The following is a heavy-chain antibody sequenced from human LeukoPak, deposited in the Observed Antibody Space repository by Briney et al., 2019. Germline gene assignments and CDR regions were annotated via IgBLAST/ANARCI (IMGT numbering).Heavy chain of an antibody. CDR2: IKEDGSEK. Sequence: GGSLRLSCAASGFTFSSYSMNWVRQAPGKGLEWVANIKEDGSEKYYVESVKGRFTISRDNAKNSLYQQMDSLRAEDTAVYYCAREYYHNDSGHGSFKYWGQGTLVSVSS. CDR3: AREYYHNDSGHGSFKY. D-gene: IGHD3-22*01. J-gene: IGHJ4*02. CDR1: GFTFSSYS. V-gene: IGHV3-7*01.